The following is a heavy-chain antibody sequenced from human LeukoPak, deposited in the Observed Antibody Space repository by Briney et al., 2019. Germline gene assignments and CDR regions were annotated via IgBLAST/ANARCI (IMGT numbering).Heavy chain of an antibody. V-gene: IGHV4-39*01. D-gene: IGHD2/OR15-2a*01. CDR1: GGSVSSSNYY. J-gene: IGHJ6*02. CDR2: VYYSGST. Sequence: SETLSLTCTVSGGSVSSSNYYWGWIRQSPGKGLELIGTVYYSGSTYYNPSLKSRVIISVDTSKNQFSLKLSSVTAADTAVYYCGRLSFGMDVWGQGTTVTVSS. CDR3: GRLSFGMDV.